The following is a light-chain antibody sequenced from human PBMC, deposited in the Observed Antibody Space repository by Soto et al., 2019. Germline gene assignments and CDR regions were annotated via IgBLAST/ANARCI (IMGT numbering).Light chain of an antibody. J-gene: IGKJ2*01. CDR3: QQYGSSPPYT. Sequence: EIVLTQSPGTLSMSPGERATLSCWASQSVSSSNLAWYQQKPGQAPRVLIYGASSRATGIPDRFSGSGSGTDFTLTISRLEPEDFAVYYCQQYGSSPPYTFGQGTKLDIK. CDR1: QSVSSSN. CDR2: GAS. V-gene: IGKV3-20*01.